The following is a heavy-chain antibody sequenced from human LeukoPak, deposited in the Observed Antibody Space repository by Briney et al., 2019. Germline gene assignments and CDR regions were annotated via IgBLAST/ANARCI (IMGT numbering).Heavy chain of an antibody. Sequence: SETLSLTCTVSGASIRSHYWSWIRQPAGKGLEWIGRVYNSDTHYNPSLKSRVTPSVDASKNQVSLRLTSVTAADTAVYYCASSISAADWYFDLWGRGTVVTVSS. D-gene: IGHD6-13*01. J-gene: IGHJ2*01. CDR3: ASSISAADWYFDL. V-gene: IGHV4-4*07. CDR2: VYNSDT. CDR1: GASIRSHY.